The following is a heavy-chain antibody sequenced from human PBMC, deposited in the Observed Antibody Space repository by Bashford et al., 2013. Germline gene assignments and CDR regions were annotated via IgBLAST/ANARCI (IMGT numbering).Heavy chain of an antibody. CDR2: IYYSGST. V-gene: IGHV4-61*01. CDR3: ARDRVYTVVVPPSKPRGDYFYGMDV. Sequence: SETLSLTCTVSGGSISTSSYYWGWIRQPPGKGLEWIGYIYYSGSTNYNPSLKSRVTISVDTSKNQFSLKLSSVTAADTAVYYCARDRVYTVVVPPSKPRGDYFYGMDVWGQGTTVTVSS. D-gene: IGHD2-2*02. J-gene: IGHJ6*02. CDR1: GGSISTSSYY.